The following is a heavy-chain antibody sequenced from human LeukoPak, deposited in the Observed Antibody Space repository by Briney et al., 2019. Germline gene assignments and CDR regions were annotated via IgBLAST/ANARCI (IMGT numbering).Heavy chain of an antibody. V-gene: IGHV3-30-3*01. CDR3: ARVIRGYSYGYYFDY. D-gene: IGHD5-18*01. Sequence: GGSLRLSCAASGLTFSSYAMHWVRQAPGKGLEWVAVISYDGSNKYYADSVKGRFTISRDNSKNTLYLQMNSLRAEDTAVYYCARVIRGYSYGYYFDYWGQGTLVTVSS. CDR1: GLTFSSYA. J-gene: IGHJ4*02. CDR2: ISYDGSNK.